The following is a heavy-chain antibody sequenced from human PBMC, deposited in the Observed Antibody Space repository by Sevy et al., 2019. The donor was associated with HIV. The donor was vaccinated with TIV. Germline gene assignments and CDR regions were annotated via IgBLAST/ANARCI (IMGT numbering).Heavy chain of an antibody. Sequence: GGSLRLSCAASGFNFRVYGMTWVRQAPGKGLEWVSGISSSGDSTYYADSVKGRFAISRDNSRKTLSLQMNSLIAEDTAVYYCAKDDDSSAFLHNMDIWGQGTTVTVSS. CDR1: GFNFRVYG. CDR2: ISSSGDST. V-gene: IGHV3-23*01. D-gene: IGHD3-3*01. J-gene: IGHJ6*01. CDR3: AKDDDSSAFLHNMDI.